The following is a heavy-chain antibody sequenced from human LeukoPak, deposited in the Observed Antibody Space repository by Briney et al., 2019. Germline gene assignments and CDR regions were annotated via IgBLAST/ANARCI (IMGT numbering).Heavy chain of an antibody. J-gene: IGHJ4*02. Sequence: ASVKVSCKVSGYTLTELSMHWVRQAPGKGLEWMGGFDPEDGETIYAQKFQGRVTMTEDTSTDTAYMELSSLRSEDTAVYYCATGVRNRAAAGYYFDYWGQGTLVTVSS. D-gene: IGHD6-13*01. CDR2: FDPEDGET. V-gene: IGHV1-24*01. CDR1: GYTLTELS. CDR3: ATGVRNRAAAGYYFDY.